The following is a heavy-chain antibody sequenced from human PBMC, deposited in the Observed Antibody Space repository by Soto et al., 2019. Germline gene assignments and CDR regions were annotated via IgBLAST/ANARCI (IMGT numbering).Heavy chain of an antibody. Sequence: GRSLRLSCAASGCTFDDYGMSWVRQAPGKGLEWVCGINWNGDSTGYADSVKGRFTISRDNAKNSLYLQMNSLRAEDTALYYCARGKRYCSGANCYSVLLYWGQGTLVTVSS. V-gene: IGHV3-20*04. D-gene: IGHD2-15*01. CDR3: ARGKRYCSGANCYSVLLY. CDR1: GCTFDDYG. CDR2: INWNGDST. J-gene: IGHJ4*02.